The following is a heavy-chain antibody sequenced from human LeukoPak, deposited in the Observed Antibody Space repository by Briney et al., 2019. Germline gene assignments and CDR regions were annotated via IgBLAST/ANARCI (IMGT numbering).Heavy chain of an antibody. Sequence: ASVKVSCKASGYTFTSYDINWVRQAPGQGLEWMGWMNPNSGNTGYAQKFQARVSMTRNTSISTAYMELSSLRSEDTAVYYCTRGLVVLSATSWAFDIWGQGTMVTVSS. V-gene: IGHV1-8*01. CDR1: GYTFTSYD. D-gene: IGHD2-15*01. CDR2: MNPNSGNT. J-gene: IGHJ3*02. CDR3: TRGLVVLSATSWAFDI.